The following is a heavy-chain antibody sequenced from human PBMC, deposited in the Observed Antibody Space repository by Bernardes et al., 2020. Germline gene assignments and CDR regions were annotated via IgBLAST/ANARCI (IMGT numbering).Heavy chain of an antibody. J-gene: IGHJ6*02. CDR1: GGSISSDY. CDR2: IYYSGST. V-gene: IGHV4-59*08. CDR3: ARRTYPYYYAMDV. Sequence: SATLSLTCTVSGGSISSDYWRWIRQPPGKGLEWIGNIYYSGSTNYNPSLKSRVTMSLDTSNNQFSLKVSSVTAADTAVYYCARRTYPYYYAMDVWGQGTTVTVSS. D-gene: IGHD1-1*01.